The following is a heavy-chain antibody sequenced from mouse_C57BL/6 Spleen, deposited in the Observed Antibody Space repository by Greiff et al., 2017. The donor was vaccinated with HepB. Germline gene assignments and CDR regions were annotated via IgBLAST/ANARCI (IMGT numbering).Heavy chain of an antibody. CDR1: GYTFTSYT. Sequence: VQLQQPGAELARPGASVKMSCKASGYTFTSYTMHWVKQRPGQGLEWIGYINPSSGYTKYNQKFKDKATLTADKSSSTAYMQLSSLTSEDSAVYYCARKDLYYFDYWGQGTTLTVSS. CDR2: INPSSGYT. V-gene: IGHV1-4*01. J-gene: IGHJ2*01. CDR3: ARKDLYYFDY.